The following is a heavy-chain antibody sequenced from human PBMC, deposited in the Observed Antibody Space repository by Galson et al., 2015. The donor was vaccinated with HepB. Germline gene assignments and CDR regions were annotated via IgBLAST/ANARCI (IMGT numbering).Heavy chain of an antibody. CDR3: ATAGYITMTLRAGAFDI. Sequence: SVKVSCKVSGSTLTELSMHWVRQAPGKGLEWMGGFDPEDGETIYAQKFQGRVTMTEDTSTDTAYMELSSLRSEDTAVYYCATAGYITMTLRAGAFDIWGQGTMVTISS. D-gene: IGHD3-22*01. V-gene: IGHV1-24*01. CDR2: FDPEDGET. CDR1: GSTLTELS. J-gene: IGHJ3*02.